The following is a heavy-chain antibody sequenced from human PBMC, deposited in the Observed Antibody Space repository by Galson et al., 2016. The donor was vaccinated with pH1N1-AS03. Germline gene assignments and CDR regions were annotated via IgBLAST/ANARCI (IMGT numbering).Heavy chain of an antibody. CDR2: TYYRTTRYN. J-gene: IGHJ5*02. CDR3: VSGRGESSGWKTRWFDP. V-gene: IGHV6-1*01. CDR1: WDNVSSNGAA. D-gene: IGHD6-19*01. Sequence: CAKSWDNVSSNGAACYWIRQSPSSPLEWLERTYYRTTRYNDYAYSEKGRITIYADTSRNKFSLQLNSVIPEDTAVADCVSGRGESSGWKTRWFDPWGQGTPVTVSS.